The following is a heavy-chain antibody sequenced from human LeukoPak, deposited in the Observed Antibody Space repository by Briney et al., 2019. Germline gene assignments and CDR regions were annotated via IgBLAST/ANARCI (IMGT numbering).Heavy chain of an antibody. J-gene: IGHJ5*02. CDR2: IHHSGST. Sequence: SETLSLTCTVSGGSISSGNYYWSWIRQHPGKGLEWIGYIHHSGSTYYNPSLKSRVIISVDTSKNQFSLKLNSVAAADTAVYYCASYGSGSYRFDPWGQGTLVTVSS. CDR1: GGSISSGNYY. D-gene: IGHD3-10*01. CDR3: ASYGSGSYRFDP. V-gene: IGHV4-31*03.